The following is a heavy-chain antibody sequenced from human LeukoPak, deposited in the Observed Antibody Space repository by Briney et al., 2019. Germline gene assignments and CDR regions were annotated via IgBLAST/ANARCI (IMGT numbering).Heavy chain of an antibody. J-gene: IGHJ4*02. CDR3: AKSFGLRGYTRYKGFDQ. CDR2: ISGSNGPS. Sequence: VGYLRLSCAGSGLSFNRFAMNSVGQAAGPGLDWVSRISGSNGPSHYDNLVKGRFPIPRANSKDKLYLQINRLRAGDTAAYYGAKSFGLRGYTRYKGFDQWGQGTLVVVSS. CDR1: GLSFNRFA. D-gene: IGHD5-18*01. V-gene: IGHV3-23*01.